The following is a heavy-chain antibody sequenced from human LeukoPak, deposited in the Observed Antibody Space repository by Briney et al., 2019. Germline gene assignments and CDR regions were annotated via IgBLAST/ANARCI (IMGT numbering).Heavy chain of an antibody. J-gene: IGHJ4*02. Sequence: SETLSLTCTVSGASITTDYWNWIRQPAGKGLEFIGRIHAIGTTNYNASLGGRVTMSVDRSKNQFSLRLNSVTAADTAVYYCARDLGHERRGGYFESWGQGTLVTVSS. D-gene: IGHD1-1*01. CDR2: IHAIGTT. CDR3: ARDLGHERRGGYFES. CDR1: GASITTDY. V-gene: IGHV4-4*07.